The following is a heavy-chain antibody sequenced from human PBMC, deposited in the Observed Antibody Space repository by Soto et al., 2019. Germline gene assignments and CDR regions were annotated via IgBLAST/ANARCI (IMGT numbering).Heavy chain of an antibody. J-gene: IGHJ6*02. CDR3: ARDADYGGSGGGMDV. V-gene: IGHV4-31*03. Sequence: QVRLEESGPGLVKPSETLSLICSVSGGSVNNANYFWNWIRHHPENGLEWICYIYYSGSTSYNPTFKTRATLSIDTSKTHFSLSLISVTVADTAIYFWARDADYGGSGGGMDVWGRGTT. CDR1: GGSVNNANYF. CDR2: IYYSGST. D-gene: IGHD4-17*01.